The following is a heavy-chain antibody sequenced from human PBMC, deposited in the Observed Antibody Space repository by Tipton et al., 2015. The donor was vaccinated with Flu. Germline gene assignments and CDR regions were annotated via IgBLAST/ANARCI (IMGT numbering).Heavy chain of an antibody. J-gene: IGHJ5*02. D-gene: IGHD4-11*01. CDR3: ARYPESNYHWFGP. CDR2: IHYTGAT. V-gene: IGHV4-59*07. Sequence: TLSLTCSVSGGAISPFYWSWVRQPPGKGLEWIGYIHYTGATDYTPSLRSRATISVDTSKNQISLKLSSVTAADTAVYYCARYPESNYHWFGPWGQGALVTVSS. CDR1: GGAISPFY.